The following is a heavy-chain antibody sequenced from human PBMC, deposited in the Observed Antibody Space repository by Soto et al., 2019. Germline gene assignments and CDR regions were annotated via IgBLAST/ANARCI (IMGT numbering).Heavy chain of an antibody. CDR3: ARKDKSGYFNWFDP. D-gene: IGHD3-22*01. Sequence: GESLKISCRTSGYKFTSYWIAWVRQMPGKGLEWMGIIFPSDSDTRYSPSFQGQVTISADRSTSTVFLQWASLKASDTAVYFCARKDKSGYFNWFDPWGQGTLVTSPQ. V-gene: IGHV5-51*01. J-gene: IGHJ5*02. CDR1: GYKFTSYW. CDR2: IFPSDSDT.